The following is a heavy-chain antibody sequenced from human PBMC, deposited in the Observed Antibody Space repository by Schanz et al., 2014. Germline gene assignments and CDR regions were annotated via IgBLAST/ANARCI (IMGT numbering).Heavy chain of an antibody. V-gene: IGHV3-21*01. CDR2: ISSSGSYI. D-gene: IGHD3-9*01. CDR1: EFTFSSYK. J-gene: IGHJ4*02. Sequence: EVQLVESGGGLVKPGGSLRLSCEASEFTFSSYKMNWVRQAPGKGLEWVSSISSSGSYIHYADSVKARFTISRNNAKNTLYLRMNSLRAEDSSVYCCARESSAYYDCLSAYYSMDDWGQGTLVSVSS. CDR3: ARESSAYYDCLSAYYSMDD.